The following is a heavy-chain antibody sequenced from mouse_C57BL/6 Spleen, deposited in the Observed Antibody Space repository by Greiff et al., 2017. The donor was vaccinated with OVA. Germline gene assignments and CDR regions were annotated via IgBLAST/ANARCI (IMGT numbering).Heavy chain of an antibody. CDR3: ARPHYGNYPAWFAY. CDR2: ISSGSSTI. J-gene: IGHJ3*01. V-gene: IGHV5-17*01. CDR1: GFTFSDYG. D-gene: IGHD2-1*01. Sequence: EVKVEESGGGLVKPGGSLKLSCAASGFTFSDYGMHWVRQAPEKGLEWVAYISSGSSTIYYADTVKGRFTISRDNAKNTLFLQMTSLRSEDTAMYYCARPHYGNYPAWFAYWGQGTLVTVSA.